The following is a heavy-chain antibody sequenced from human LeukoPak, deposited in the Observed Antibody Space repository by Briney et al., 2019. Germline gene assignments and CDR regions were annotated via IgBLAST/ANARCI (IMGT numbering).Heavy chain of an antibody. CDR1: GFTFSRYW. Sequence: GGSLRLSCAVSGFTFSRYWMSWVRQAPGKGLEWVANINPDGSEKYYVDSVKGRFTISRDNAKNSLYLQMNSLRAEDTAVYYCASDQVLRFSPHAFDIWGQGTMVTVSS. CDR3: ASDQVLRFSPHAFDI. V-gene: IGHV3-7*01. CDR2: INPDGSEK. D-gene: IGHD3-3*01. J-gene: IGHJ3*02.